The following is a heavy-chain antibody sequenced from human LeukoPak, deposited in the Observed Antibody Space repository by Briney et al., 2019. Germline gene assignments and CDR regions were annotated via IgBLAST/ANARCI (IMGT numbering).Heavy chain of an antibody. CDR2: IYPGESIYASENT. CDR3: ARDPTTVTTIFDS. Sequence: SETLSLTCSVSGVSISAYYWSWIRQPAGKGLEWIGRIYPGESIYASENTNYNPSLKSRVSMSGDASKNQVSLKLRSVTAADTAVYYCARDPTTVTTIFDSWGQGTLVTVSS. CDR1: GVSISAYY. D-gene: IGHD4-17*01. V-gene: IGHV4-4*07. J-gene: IGHJ4*02.